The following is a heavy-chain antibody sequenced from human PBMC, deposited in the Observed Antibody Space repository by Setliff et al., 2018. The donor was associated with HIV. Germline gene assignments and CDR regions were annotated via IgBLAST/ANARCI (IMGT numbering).Heavy chain of an antibody. D-gene: IGHD3-3*01. J-gene: IGHJ4*02. CDR1: GFTFSSYS. CDR3: ARVEIYNFWSGYTYYFDY. CDR2: ISSSSSYI. V-gene: IGHV3-21*01. Sequence: LRLSCAASGFTFSSYSINWVRQAPGKGLEWVSSISSSSSYIYYADSVKGRFTISRDNAENSVYLQMNNLRAEDTALYYCARVEIYNFWSGYTYYFDYWGQGTLVTVSS.